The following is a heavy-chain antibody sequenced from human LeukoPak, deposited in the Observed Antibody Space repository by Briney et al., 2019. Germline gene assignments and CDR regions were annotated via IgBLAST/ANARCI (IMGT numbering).Heavy chain of an antibody. D-gene: IGHD5/OR15-5a*01. CDR2: IIPIFGTA. CDR1: GGTFSSYA. Sequence: GSSVKVSCKASGGTFSSYAISWVRQAPGQGLEWTGGIIPIFGTANYAQKFQGRVTITTDESTSTAYMELSSLRSEDTAVYYCARGRVSRPDNWFDPWGQGTLVTVSS. J-gene: IGHJ5*02. CDR3: ARGRVSRPDNWFDP. V-gene: IGHV1-69*05.